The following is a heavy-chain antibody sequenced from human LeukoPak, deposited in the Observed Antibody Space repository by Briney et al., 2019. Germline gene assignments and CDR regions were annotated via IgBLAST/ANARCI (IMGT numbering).Heavy chain of an antibody. Sequence: TGGSLRLSCAASGFTFSDYYMSWIRQAPGKGLEWVSYISSSSSYTNYADSVKGRFTISRDNAKNSLYLQMNSLRAEDTAVYYCARVALGDCSGGSCYSLYYYYYGMDVWGKGTTVIVFS. V-gene: IGHV3-11*06. CDR3: ARVALGDCSGGSCYSLYYYYYGMDV. J-gene: IGHJ6*04. CDR1: GFTFSDYY. D-gene: IGHD2-15*01. CDR2: ISSSSSYT.